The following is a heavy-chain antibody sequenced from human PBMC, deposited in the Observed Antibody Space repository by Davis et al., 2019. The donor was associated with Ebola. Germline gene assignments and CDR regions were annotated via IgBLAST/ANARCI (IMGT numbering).Heavy chain of an antibody. CDR1: GYTFTDFY. D-gene: IGHD2-15*01. J-gene: IGHJ4*02. CDR3: AIAMRGGLGY. CDR2: VDPSGIST. V-gene: IGHV1-46*01. Sequence: ASVKVSCKTSGYTFTDFYVHWVRQAPGLGLEWMGIVDPSGISTNYVQKFQGRVTMTKDASTSTVYMEVSSLRSEDTAVYYCAIAMRGGLGYWGQGTLVTVPS.